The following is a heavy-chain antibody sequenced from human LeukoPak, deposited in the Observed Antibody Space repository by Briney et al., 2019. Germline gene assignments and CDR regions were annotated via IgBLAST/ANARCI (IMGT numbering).Heavy chain of an antibody. J-gene: IGHJ4*02. CDR2: ISAYNGNT. D-gene: IGHD5-18*01. V-gene: IGHV1-18*01. Sequence: ASVTVSCKASGYTFTSYGISWVRQAPGQGLEWMGWISAYNGNTNYAQKLQGRVTMTTDTSTSTAYMELRSLRSDDTAVYYCARFGYRKYSYALDYWGQGTLVTVSS. CDR3: ARFGYRKYSYALDY. CDR1: GYTFTSYG.